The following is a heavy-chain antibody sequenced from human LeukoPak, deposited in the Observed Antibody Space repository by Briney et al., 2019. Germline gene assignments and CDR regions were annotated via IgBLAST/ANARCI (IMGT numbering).Heavy chain of an antibody. CDR1: GGSISSYY. J-gene: IGHJ2*01. Sequence: SETLSLTCTVSGGSISSYYWSWIRQPPGKGLEWIGYIYYSGSTNYNPSLKSRVTISVDTSKNQFSLKLSSVTAADTAVYYCARVPYYDFWSGPWYFDLWGRGTLVTVSS. V-gene: IGHV4-59*08. CDR2: IYYSGST. CDR3: ARVPYYDFWSGPWYFDL. D-gene: IGHD3-3*01.